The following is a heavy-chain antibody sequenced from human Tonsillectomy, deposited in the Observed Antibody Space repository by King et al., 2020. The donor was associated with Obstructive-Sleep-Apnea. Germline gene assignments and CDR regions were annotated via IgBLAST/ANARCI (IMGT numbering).Heavy chain of an antibody. CDR2: ISYDGSNK. CDR1: GFTFRSYA. CDR3: ARDHYDSSGYGYFDY. D-gene: IGHD3-22*01. V-gene: IGHV3-30*04. Sequence: VQLVESGGGVVQPGRSLRLSCAASGFTFRSYAIHWVRQAPGKGLEGVAVISYDGSNKYYADSVKGRFTISRDNSKNTLYLQMNSLRAEDTAVYYCARDHYDSSGYGYFDYWGQGTLVTVSS. J-gene: IGHJ4*02.